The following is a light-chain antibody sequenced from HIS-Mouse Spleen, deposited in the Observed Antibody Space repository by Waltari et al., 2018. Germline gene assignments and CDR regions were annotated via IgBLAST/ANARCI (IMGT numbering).Light chain of an antibody. Sequence: QSALTQPASVSGSPGQSITISCTGTSSDVGSYNLVSWYQQHPGKAPKPMIYEGSNPPLGVSNCFSGSKSGNTASLTISGLQAEDEADYYCCSYAGSSTWVFGGGTKLTVL. CDR3: CSYAGSSTWV. CDR2: EGS. J-gene: IGLJ3*02. V-gene: IGLV2-23*01. CDR1: SSDVGSYNL.